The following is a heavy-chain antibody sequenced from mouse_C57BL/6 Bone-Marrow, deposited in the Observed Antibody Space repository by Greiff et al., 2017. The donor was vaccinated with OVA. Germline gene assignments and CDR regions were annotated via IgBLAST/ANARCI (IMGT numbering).Heavy chain of an antibody. J-gene: IGHJ4*01. CDR1: GYTFTNYW. CDR3: ARLDGYSAMDY. D-gene: IGHD2-3*01. V-gene: IGHV1-63*01. CDR2: IYPGGGYT. Sequence: QVQLQQSGAELVRPGTSVKMSCKASGYTFTNYWIGWAKQRPGHGLEWIGDIYPGGGYTNYTEKFKGKATLTADKSSSTAYMQFSILTSEDSAIYYCARLDGYSAMDYWGQGTSVTVSS.